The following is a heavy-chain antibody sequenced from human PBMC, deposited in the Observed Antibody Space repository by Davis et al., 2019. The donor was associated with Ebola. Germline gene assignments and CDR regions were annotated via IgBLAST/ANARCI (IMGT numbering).Heavy chain of an antibody. CDR1: GGSFSGYY. CDR2: IYYSGST. J-gene: IGHJ6*02. CDR3: ARVDYYYYGMDV. V-gene: IGHV4-59*01. Sequence: SGTLSLTCAVYGGSFSGYYWSWIRQPPGKGLEWIGYIYYSGSTNYNPSLKSRVTISVDTSKNQFSLKLSSVTAADTAVYYCARVDYYYYGMDVWGQGTTVTVSS.